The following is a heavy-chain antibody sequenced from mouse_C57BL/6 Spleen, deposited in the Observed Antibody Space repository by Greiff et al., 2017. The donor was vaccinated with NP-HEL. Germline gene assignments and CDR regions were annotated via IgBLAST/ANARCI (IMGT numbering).Heavy chain of an antibody. CDR3: AMGVNQGAYAMDY. CDR1: GYTFTSYW. D-gene: IGHD2-2*01. J-gene: IGHJ4*01. CDR2: IHPSDSDT. Sequence: QVQLKESGAELVKPGASVKVSCKASGYTFTSYWMHWVKQRPGQGLEWIGRIHPSDSDTNYNQKFKGKATLTVDKSSSTAYMQLSSLTSADSAVYYCAMGVNQGAYAMDYWGQGTSVTVSS. V-gene: IGHV1-74*01.